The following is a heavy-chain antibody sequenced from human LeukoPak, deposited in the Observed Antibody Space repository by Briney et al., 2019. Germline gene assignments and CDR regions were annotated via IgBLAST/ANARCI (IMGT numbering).Heavy chain of an antibody. D-gene: IGHD5-24*01. CDR1: GYSFTSFW. V-gene: IGHV5-51*01. CDR3: ARLIDGAFDY. J-gene: IGHJ4*02. CDR2: IYPGDSHT. Sequence: GESLKISCKGSGYSFTSFWIAWVRQMPGKGLEWMGIIYPGDSHTRYSPSFQGQVTISADRSISTAYLQWSSLKASDTAMYYCARLIDGAFDYWGQGTLLTVSS.